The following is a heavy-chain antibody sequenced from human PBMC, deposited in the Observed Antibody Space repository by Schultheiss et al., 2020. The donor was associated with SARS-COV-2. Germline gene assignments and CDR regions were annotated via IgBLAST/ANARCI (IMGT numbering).Heavy chain of an antibody. D-gene: IGHD2-2*01. J-gene: IGHJ6*03. CDR3: AREREYQLPPYYYYYYMDV. V-gene: IGHV1-46*01. CDR1: GYTFTSYY. CDR2: INPSGGST. Sequence: ASVKVSCKASGYTFTSYYMHWVRQAPGQGLEWMGIINPSGGSTSYAQKFQGRVTMTRDTSTSTVYMELSSLRSEDTAVYYCAREREYQLPPYYYYYYMDVWGKGTTVTVSS.